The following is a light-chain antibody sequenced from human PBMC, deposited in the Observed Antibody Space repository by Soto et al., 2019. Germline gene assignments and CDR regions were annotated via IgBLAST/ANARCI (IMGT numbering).Light chain of an antibody. Sequence: VLTQPASVSGSPGQSITISCTGTSSDVGGYNYVSWYQQHPGKAPKLMIYDVSNRPSGVSNRFSGSKSGNTASLTISGLQAEDEADYYCSSYTSSSTLEVVFGGGTKVTVL. J-gene: IGLJ2*01. V-gene: IGLV2-14*01. CDR1: SSDVGGYNY. CDR2: DVS. CDR3: SSYTSSSTLEVV.